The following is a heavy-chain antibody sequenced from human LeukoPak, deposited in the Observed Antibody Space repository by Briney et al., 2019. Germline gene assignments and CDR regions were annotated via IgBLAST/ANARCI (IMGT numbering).Heavy chain of an antibody. CDR2: INPNSGGT. J-gene: IGHJ4*02. D-gene: IGHD3-22*01. Sequence: GSSVKVCCQASGCTFTCYYKHWVGQARGQGIEWMGWINPNSGGTNYAQKFQGRVTMTRDTSISTAYMKLSRLRSDDSAVDYCARQAPPYDSSGYFDYWGQGTLVTVSS. CDR1: GCTFTCYY. CDR3: ARQAPPYDSSGYFDY. V-gene: IGHV1-2*02.